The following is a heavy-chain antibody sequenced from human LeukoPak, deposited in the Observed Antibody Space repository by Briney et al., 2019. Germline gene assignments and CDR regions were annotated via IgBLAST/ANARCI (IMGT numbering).Heavy chain of an antibody. CDR1: GFAFSSDW. Sequence: GGSLRLSCVASGFAFSSDWMTWVRQAPGKGLEWLANIKEDGSAKYYVDSVKGRFIISRDNAKNSLYLQMNSLRVEDTAVYFCVRDHNDGYNFYWGRGAVVTVSS. D-gene: IGHD3-22*01. CDR3: VRDHNDGYNFY. CDR2: IKEDGSAK. J-gene: IGHJ4*02. V-gene: IGHV3-7*01.